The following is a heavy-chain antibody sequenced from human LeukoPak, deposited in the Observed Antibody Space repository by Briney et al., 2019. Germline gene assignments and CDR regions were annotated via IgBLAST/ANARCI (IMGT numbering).Heavy chain of an antibody. CDR3: AKGTMTTFGGVTHFDY. J-gene: IGHJ4*02. CDR2: ISWNSGSI. V-gene: IGHV3-9*01. D-gene: IGHD3-16*01. Sequence: PGRSLRLSCAASGFTFDDYAMHWVRHAPGKGLEWVSGISWNSGSIGYADSVKGRFTISRDNAKNSLYLQMNSLRAEDTALYYCAKGTMTTFGGVTHFDYWGQGTLVTVSS. CDR1: GFTFDDYA.